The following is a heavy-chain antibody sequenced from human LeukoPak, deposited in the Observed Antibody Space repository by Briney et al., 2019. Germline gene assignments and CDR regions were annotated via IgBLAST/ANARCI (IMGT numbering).Heavy chain of an antibody. CDR2: IKQDGSEK. CDR1: GFTFSNYW. J-gene: IGHJ1*01. V-gene: IGHV3-7*01. CDR3: AKDLEGSCSH. Sequence: GGSLRLSCAASGFTFSNYWMNWVRQAPGEGLEWVANIKQDGSEKYYVDSVKGRFTVSRDNARNSLYLQMNSLRAEDTAVYYCAKDLEGSCSHWGQGTLVTVSS. D-gene: IGHD2-15*01.